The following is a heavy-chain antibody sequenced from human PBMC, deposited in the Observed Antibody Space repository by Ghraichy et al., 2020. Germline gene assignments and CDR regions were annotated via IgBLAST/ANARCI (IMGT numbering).Heavy chain of an antibody. V-gene: IGHV3-53*01. CDR2: IYSGGST. D-gene: IGHD2-2*01. CDR3: ARGDIVVVPAALNPMDV. J-gene: IGHJ6*03. Sequence: GESLNISCAASGFTVSSNYMSWVRQAPGKGLEWVSVIYSGGSTYYADSVKGRFTISRDNSKNTLYLQMNSLRAEDTAVYYCARGDIVVVPAALNPMDVWGKGTTVTVSS. CDR1: GFTVSSNY.